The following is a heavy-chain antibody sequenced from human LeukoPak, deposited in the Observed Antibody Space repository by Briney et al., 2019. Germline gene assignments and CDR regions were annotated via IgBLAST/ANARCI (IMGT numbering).Heavy chain of an antibody. Sequence: ASVKVSCKASGCTFSSYGISWLRQAPGQGLEWMGWISAYNGNTNYAQKLQGRVTMTTDTSTSTAYMELRSLRSDDTAVYYCAYAGSSGWYDYWGQGTLVTVPS. V-gene: IGHV1-18*01. CDR2: ISAYNGNT. D-gene: IGHD6-19*01. CDR1: GCTFSSYG. CDR3: AYAGSSGWYDY. J-gene: IGHJ4*02.